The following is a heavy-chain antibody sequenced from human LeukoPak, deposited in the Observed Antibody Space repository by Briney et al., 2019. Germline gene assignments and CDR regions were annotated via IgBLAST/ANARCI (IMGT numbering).Heavy chain of an antibody. V-gene: IGHV3-21*01. Sequence: GGSLRLSCTASGFTVNSYSMNWVRQAPGKRLEWVSSIRSSSDSRYYAYSLKGRFTISRDNAKNSVYLQMNSLTAEDTAVYYCARASGVGLLLYFDQWGQGISVTVSS. CDR3: ARASGVGLLLYFDQ. CDR2: IRSSSDSR. CDR1: GFTVNSYS. J-gene: IGHJ4*02. D-gene: IGHD3-22*01.